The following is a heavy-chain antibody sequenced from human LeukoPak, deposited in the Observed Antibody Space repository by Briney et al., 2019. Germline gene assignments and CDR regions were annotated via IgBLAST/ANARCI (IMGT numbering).Heavy chain of an antibody. CDR1: GFTFSSYA. D-gene: IGHD4-23*01. V-gene: IGHV3-23*01. CDR3: AKVPYGANFETNFFDY. J-gene: IGHJ4*02. CDR2: ISGSGGST. Sequence: GGSLRLSCAASGFTFSSYAMSWVRQAPGRGLEWVSAISGSGGSTYYADSVEGRFTVSRDSSKNALYLQMNSLRAEDTAVYYCAKVPYGANFETNFFDYWGQGTLVTVSS.